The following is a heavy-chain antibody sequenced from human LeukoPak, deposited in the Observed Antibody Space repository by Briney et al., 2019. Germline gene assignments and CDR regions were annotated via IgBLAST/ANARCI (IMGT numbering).Heavy chain of an antibody. CDR2: ITRSGSII. D-gene: IGHD1-26*01. CDR1: GFTFSDYY. CDR3: ARVEWELLGRGFDP. V-gene: IGHV3-11*04. J-gene: IGHJ5*02. Sequence: GGSLRLSCAASGFTFSDYYMSWIRQAPGKGLEWVSFITRSGSIIYYADSVKGRFSISRDNAKNSLYLQMNGLRAEDTAVYYCARVEWELLGRGFDPWGQGTLVTVSS.